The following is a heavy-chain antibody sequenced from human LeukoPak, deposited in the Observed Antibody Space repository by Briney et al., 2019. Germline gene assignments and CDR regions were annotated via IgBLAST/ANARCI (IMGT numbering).Heavy chain of an antibody. V-gene: IGHV4-30-4*08. J-gene: IGHJ3*02. CDR1: GGSISSGDYY. Sequence: PSETLSLTCTVSGGSISSGDYYWSWIRQPPGKGLEWIGYIYYSGSTYYNPSLKSRVTISVDTSKNQFSLKLSSVTAADTAVYYCARETTVTPFAFDIWGQGTMVTVSS. D-gene: IGHD4-17*01. CDR3: ARETTVTPFAFDI. CDR2: IYYSGST.